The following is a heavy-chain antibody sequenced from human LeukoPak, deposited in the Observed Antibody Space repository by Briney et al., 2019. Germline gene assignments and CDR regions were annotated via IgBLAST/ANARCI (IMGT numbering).Heavy chain of an antibody. CDR3: ARRGSN. CDR1: GITFSSYS. J-gene: IGHJ4*02. V-gene: IGHV3-48*01. D-gene: IGHD3-10*01. CDR2: ISSSSTI. Sequence: GGSLRLSCAASGITFSSYSMNWVRQAPGKGLEWVSYISSSSTIYYADSVKGRFTISRDNGKNSLFLQMNNLRAEDTAVYYCARRGSNWGQGTLVTVSS.